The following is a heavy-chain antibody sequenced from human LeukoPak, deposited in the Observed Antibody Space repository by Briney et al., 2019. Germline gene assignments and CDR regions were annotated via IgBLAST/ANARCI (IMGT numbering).Heavy chain of an antibody. V-gene: IGHV3-30-3*01. CDR3: ARDTSTVAGTSI. J-gene: IGHJ3*02. Sequence: GGSLRLSCAASGFTFSSYAMSWVRQAPGKGLEWVAVISYDGSNKYYADSVKGRFTISRDNSKNTLYLQMNSLRAEDTAVYYCARDTSTVAGTSIWGQGTMVTVSS. CDR2: ISYDGSNK. D-gene: IGHD4-23*01. CDR1: GFTFSSYA.